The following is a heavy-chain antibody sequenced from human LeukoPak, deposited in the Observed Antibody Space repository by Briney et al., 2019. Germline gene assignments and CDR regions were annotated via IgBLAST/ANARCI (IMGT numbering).Heavy chain of an antibody. Sequence: ASVKVSCKASGYTFTSYYMHWVRQAPGRGLEWMGIINPSGGSTSYAQKFQGRVTMTRDTSTSTVYMELSSLRSEDTAVYYCAREGSSSFRGAWFDPWGQGTLVTVSS. J-gene: IGHJ5*02. CDR3: AREGSSSFRGAWFDP. CDR2: INPSGGST. D-gene: IGHD6-13*01. V-gene: IGHV1-46*01. CDR1: GYTFTSYY.